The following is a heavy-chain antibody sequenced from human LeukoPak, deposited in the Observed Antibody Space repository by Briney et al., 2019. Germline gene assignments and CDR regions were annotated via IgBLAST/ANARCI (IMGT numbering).Heavy chain of an antibody. D-gene: IGHD3-9*01. CDR3: ARDLNYVTLGYDILAGVGYYFDY. CDR1: GYTFTMYG. J-gene: IGHJ4*02. V-gene: IGHV1-18*01. CDR2: ISPHNGNT. Sequence: ASVKVSCKASGYTFTMYGISWARQAPGQGLQWLGWISPHNGNTKYAQDLQGRVSMTTDTSTSTAYLELRSLRSDDTAIYYCARDLNYVTLGYDILAGVGYYFDYWGQGSLVTVSS.